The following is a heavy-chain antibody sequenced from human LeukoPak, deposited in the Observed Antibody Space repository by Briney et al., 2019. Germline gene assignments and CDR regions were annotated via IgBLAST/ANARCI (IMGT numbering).Heavy chain of an antibody. J-gene: IGHJ4*02. CDR3: ARAQYSYGYLFDY. D-gene: IGHD5-18*01. V-gene: IGHV4-59*01. Sequence: SETLSLTCTVSGGSISSYYWSWIRQPPGKGLEWIGYIYYSGSTNYNPSLKSRVTISVDKSKNQFSLKLSSVTAADTAVYYCARAQYSYGYLFDYWGQGTLVTVSS. CDR1: GGSISSYY. CDR2: IYYSGST.